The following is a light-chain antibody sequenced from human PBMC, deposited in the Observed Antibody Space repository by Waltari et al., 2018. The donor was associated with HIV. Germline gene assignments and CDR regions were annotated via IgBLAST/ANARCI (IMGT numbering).Light chain of an antibody. CDR3: QQYNNWHT. J-gene: IGKJ2*01. Sequence: ETVMTQSPATLSVSPGERATLSCRASPSVSNNLARYQQKPGQAPRLLISGASTRAAGIPARVSGSGSGTEFTLTITSLQSEDSALYYCQQYNNWHTFGQGTKLEIK. V-gene: IGKV3-15*01. CDR2: GAS. CDR1: PSVSNN.